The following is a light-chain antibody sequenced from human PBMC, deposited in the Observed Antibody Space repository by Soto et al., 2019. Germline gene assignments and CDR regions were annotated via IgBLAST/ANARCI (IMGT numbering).Light chain of an antibody. V-gene: IGLV1-51*01. CDR1: SSNIGRNY. CDR3: GTWDTSLSAYV. J-gene: IGLJ1*01. CDR2: DDN. Sequence: QSVLTQPPSVSAAPGQKVTISCSGSSSNIGRNYVSWYQQLPGTPPKVLIYDDNKRPSGIPDRFSGSKSGTSVTLGITGLQTGDEADYYCGTWDTSLSAYVFGNGTKVTVL.